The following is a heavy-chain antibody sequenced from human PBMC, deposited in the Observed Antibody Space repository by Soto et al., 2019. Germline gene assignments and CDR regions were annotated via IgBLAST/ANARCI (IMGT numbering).Heavy chain of an antibody. D-gene: IGHD4-4*01. V-gene: IGHV3-53*02. J-gene: IGHJ6*01. CDR2: IYSDASR. CDR3: ARARWSTTGTPVNTMDV. CDR1: GLTVATNY. Sequence: EVQLVETGGGLIQLAGSLRLSCAASGLTVATNYLSWVRQAPGKGLEWVSIIYSDASRFYADSVRGRFTISRDSFKNTIYLQTDSLRAEDTAISDCARARWSTTGTPVNTMDVGGQGTTLTVSS.